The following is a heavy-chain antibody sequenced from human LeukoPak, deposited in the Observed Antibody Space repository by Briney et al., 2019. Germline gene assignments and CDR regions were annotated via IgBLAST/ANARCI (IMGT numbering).Heavy chain of an antibody. D-gene: IGHD6-25*01. CDR1: GGSISIISSSTYY. Sequence: SEALSLTCTVSGGSISIISSSTYYWGWIRQAPGKGLEWIGSLYYGENSHYNPSLKSRATLSVDTSNNQFSLKLTSVTAADAAVYFCARQLPTAAADTRGYFDYWGQGTVVTVSS. CDR2: LYYGENS. CDR3: ARQLPTAAADTRGYFDY. V-gene: IGHV4-39*01. J-gene: IGHJ4*02.